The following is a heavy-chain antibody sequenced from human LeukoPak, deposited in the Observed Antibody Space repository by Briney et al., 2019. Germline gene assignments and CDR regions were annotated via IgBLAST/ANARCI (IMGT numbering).Heavy chain of an antibody. D-gene: IGHD3-10*01. V-gene: IGHV1-24*01. CDR1: GYTLTELS. CDR2: FDPEDGET. CDR3: ATYLYYGSGSYPTKNWFDP. J-gene: IGHJ5*02. Sequence: ASVKVSCKVSGYTLTELSMHWVRQAPGKGLEWMGGFDPEDGETIYAQKFQGRVTMTEDTSTDTAYMALSSLRSEDTAVYYCATYLYYGSGSYPTKNWFDPWGQGTLVTVSS.